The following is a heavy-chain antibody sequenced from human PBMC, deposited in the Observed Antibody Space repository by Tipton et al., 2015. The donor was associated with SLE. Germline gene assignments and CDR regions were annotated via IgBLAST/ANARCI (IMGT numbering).Heavy chain of an antibody. Sequence: SLRLSCVASGFSFSTYAVHWVRQAPGKGLEWVAMLSYDGSNEYFADSVKGRFTTSRDISKNRLYLQMNSLRSEDTAVYYCARVGGEGGFCTNGLCYGSFDIWGQGTKVTVSS. CDR3: ARVGGEGGFCTNGLCYGSFDI. J-gene: IGHJ3*02. CDR1: GFSFSTYA. CDR2: LSYDGSNE. V-gene: IGHV3-30*04. D-gene: IGHD2-8*01.